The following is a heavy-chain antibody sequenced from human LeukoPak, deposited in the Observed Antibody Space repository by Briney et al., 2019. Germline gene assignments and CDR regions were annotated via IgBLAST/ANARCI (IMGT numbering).Heavy chain of an antibody. D-gene: IGHD6-13*01. CDR2: ISASGSPT. V-gene: IGHV3-23*01. Sequence: PGGSLRLSCAASGFTFSSFAMTWVRQALEKRLEWVSLISASGSPTYYADSVKGRSTISRDNSKNTLYLQMNSVRADDTAVYYCAKGRGSWPCYFDYWGQGTLVTVSS. J-gene: IGHJ4*02. CDR3: AKGRGSWPCYFDY. CDR1: GFTFSSFA.